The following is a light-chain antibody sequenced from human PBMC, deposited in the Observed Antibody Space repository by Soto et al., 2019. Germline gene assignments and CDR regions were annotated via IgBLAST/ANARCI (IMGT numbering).Light chain of an antibody. CDR1: QSISSW. CDR2: KAS. Sequence: DIKMTQSPSTLSASVGDRVTITCRASQSISSWLAWYQQKPGKAPKLLIYKASSLESGVPSRFSGSGSGTEFTLTISSLQPADFASSDCQQYNSYPSVGGGTKVEIK. J-gene: IGKJ4*01. CDR3: QQYNSYPS. V-gene: IGKV1-5*03.